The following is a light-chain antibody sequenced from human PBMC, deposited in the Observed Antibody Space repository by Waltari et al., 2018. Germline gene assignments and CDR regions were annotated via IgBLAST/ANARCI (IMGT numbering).Light chain of an antibody. CDR3: QKYEALPAT. J-gene: IGKJ1*01. Sequence: EIVLTQSPATLSLSPGERATLSCRASQSISKYLVWYQQTPGHPPRLLIYEASIRATGIPDRFSGSGFGTDFSLTMSRLEPEDFAVYYCQKYEALPATFGQGTKVEIK. CDR2: EAS. CDR1: QSISKY. V-gene: IGKV3-20*01.